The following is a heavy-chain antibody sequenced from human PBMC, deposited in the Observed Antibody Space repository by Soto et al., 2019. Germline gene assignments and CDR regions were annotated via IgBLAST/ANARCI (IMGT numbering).Heavy chain of an antibody. D-gene: IGHD3-22*01. CDR3: ARRGMIVVARDAFDI. CDR1: GGSISSGGYY. J-gene: IGHJ3*02. Sequence: QVQLQESGPGLVKPSQTLSLTCTVSGGSISSGGYYWSWIRQHPGKGLEWIGYIYYSGSTYYNPSLKRRVTISVDTSKNQFSLKLSSVTAADTAVYYCARRGMIVVARDAFDIWGQGTMVTVSS. CDR2: IYYSGST. V-gene: IGHV4-31*03.